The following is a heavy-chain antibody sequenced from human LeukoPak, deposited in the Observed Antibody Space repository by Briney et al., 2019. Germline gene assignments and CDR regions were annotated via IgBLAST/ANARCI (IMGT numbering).Heavy chain of an antibody. V-gene: IGHV3-23*01. CDR1: GFTFSSYA. D-gene: IGHD3-22*01. J-gene: IGHJ4*02. CDR3: AKDADYYDSSGSADFDY. CDR2: ISGSGGST. Sequence: GGSLRLSCAASGFTFSSYAMSWVRQAPGKGLEWVSAISGSGGSTYYADSVKGRFTISRDNSKNTLYLQMDSLRAEDTAVYYCAKDADYYDSSGSADFDYWGQGTLVTVSS.